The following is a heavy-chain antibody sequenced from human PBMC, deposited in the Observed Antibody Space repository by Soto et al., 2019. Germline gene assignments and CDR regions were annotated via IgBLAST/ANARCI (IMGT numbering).Heavy chain of an antibody. J-gene: IGHJ3*02. D-gene: IGHD4-17*01. CDR1: GGSISSGGYY. V-gene: IGHV4-31*03. Sequence: QVQLQESGPGLVKPSQTLSLTCTVSGGSISSGGYYWSWIRQHPGKGLEWIGYSYYSGSNYYNPSIKSRVTLSVDTSKNQFSLKLSSVSDADTAVYYCASTYGDSDAFDIRGHGTMVTVSS. CDR2: SYYSGSN. CDR3: ASTYGDSDAFDI.